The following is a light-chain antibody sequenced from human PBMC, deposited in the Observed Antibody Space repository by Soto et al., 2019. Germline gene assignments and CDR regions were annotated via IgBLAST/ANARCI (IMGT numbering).Light chain of an antibody. CDR2: AAS. Sequence: TVMSQSPGNMSATPGESALLSCRARESSSIFAAWYQQKPGPAPRLLFDAASNRGTVVPARCSGRCAGTEFTLTISILHSDYFADYYCQHYNICITFGQGTRLEI. J-gene: IGKJ5*01. CDR1: ESSSIF. V-gene: IGKV3-15*01. CDR3: QHYNICIT.